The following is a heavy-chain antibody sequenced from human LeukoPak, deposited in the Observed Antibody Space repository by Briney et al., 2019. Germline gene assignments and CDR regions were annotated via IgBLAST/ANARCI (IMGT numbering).Heavy chain of an antibody. CDR3: ARQTCYGDYSLDY. CDR2: INHSGST. CDR1: GGSFSGYY. V-gene: IGHV4-34*01. Sequence: SETLSLTCAVYGGSFSGYYWSWIRQPPGKGLEWIGEINHSGSTNYNPPLKSRVTISVDTSKNQFSLKVNSVTAADTAMYYCARQTCYGDYSLDYWGQGTLVTVSS. J-gene: IGHJ4*02. D-gene: IGHD4-17*01.